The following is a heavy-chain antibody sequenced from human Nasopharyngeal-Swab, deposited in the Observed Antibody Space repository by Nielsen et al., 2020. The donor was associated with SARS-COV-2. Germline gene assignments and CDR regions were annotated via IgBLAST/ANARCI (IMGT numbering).Heavy chain of an antibody. D-gene: IGHD3-16*01. CDR1: GGTFNNYG. CDR3: ARDLSSAYNDRDTFDI. J-gene: IGHJ3*02. Sequence: SVKVSCKASGGTFNNYGISWVRQAPGQGLEWMGGIIPSFGTANHALKFQGRVTITADESTRTAYMELSSLRSKDTAVYYCARDLSSAYNDRDTFDIWGQGTVVTVAS. CDR2: IIPSFGTA. V-gene: IGHV1-69*13.